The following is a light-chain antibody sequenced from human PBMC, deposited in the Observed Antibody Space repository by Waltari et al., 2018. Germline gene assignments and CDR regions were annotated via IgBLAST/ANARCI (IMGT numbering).Light chain of an antibody. CDR2: DAS. J-gene: IGKJ5*01. CDR3: QQYHNFPLT. V-gene: IGKV1-33*01. Sequence: DIQMTQSPSSLSVSVGDRVTITCQAIQGIVYFLNWYQHKPGKAPKLLIYDASNLETGVPSRCSGSGSGTDVTFTITSLQPEDMATYYCQQYHNFPLTFGQGTRLEIK. CDR1: QGIVYF.